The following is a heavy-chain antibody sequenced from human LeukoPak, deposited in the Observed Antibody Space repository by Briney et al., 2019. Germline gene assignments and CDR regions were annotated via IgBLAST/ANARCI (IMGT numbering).Heavy chain of an antibody. Sequence: PGGSLRLSCAASGFTFSSYGMHWVRQAPGKGLEWVAVISYDGSNKYYADSVKGRFTISRDNSKNTLYLQMNSLRAEDTAVYYCAKVAPYSSGWYYLDYWGQGALVTVSS. D-gene: IGHD6-19*01. J-gene: IGHJ4*02. CDR3: AKVAPYSSGWYYLDY. V-gene: IGHV3-30*18. CDR2: ISYDGSNK. CDR1: GFTFSSYG.